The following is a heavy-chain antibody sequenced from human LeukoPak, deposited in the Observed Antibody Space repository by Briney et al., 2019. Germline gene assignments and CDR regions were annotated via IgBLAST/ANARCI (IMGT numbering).Heavy chain of an antibody. D-gene: IGHD6-13*01. CDR3: ARVGLAAAGSFDY. CDR2: TYYRSKWYK. J-gene: IGHJ4*02. Sequence: SQTLSLTCVISGYSVSSNNAAWNWIRQSPSRGLEWLGRTYYRSKWYKDYAVSVKSQITINPDTSKNQFSLQLNSVTPEDTAVYYCARVGLAAAGSFDYWGQGTLVTVSS. CDR1: GYSVSSNNAA. V-gene: IGHV6-1*01.